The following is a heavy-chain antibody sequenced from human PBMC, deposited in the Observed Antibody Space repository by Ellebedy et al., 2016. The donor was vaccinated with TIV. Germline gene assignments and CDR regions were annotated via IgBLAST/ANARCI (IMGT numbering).Heavy chain of an antibody. CDR2: MNPNSGNT. D-gene: IGHD3-10*01. CDR3: ARGFRRFGFDY. J-gene: IGHJ4*02. V-gene: IGHV1-8*03. Sequence: AASVKVSCKASGYTFTSYDINWVRQATGQGLEWMGWMNPNSGNTGYAQKFQGRVTITRNTSISTAYMELSSLRSEDTAVYYCARGFRRFGFDYWGQGTLVTVSS. CDR1: GYTFTSYD.